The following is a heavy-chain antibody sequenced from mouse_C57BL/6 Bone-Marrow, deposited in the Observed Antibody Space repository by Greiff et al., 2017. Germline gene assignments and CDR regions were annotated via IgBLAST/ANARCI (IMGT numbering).Heavy chain of an antibody. D-gene: IGHD3-3*01. V-gene: IGHV14-4*01. CDR3: TRTRGVDY. Sequence: EVQLQQSGAELVRPGASVKLSCAASGFNIKDDYMHWVQQTPEQGLEWVGWIGPENGDTEYASKFQGKATITADTSSNTAYLQLSSLTSEDTAVYYCTRTRGVDYWGQGTTLTVSS. J-gene: IGHJ2*01. CDR2: IGPENGDT. CDR1: GFNIKDDY.